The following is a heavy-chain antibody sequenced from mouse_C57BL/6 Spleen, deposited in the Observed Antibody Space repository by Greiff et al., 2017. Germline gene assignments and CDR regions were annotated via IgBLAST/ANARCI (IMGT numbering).Heavy chain of an antibody. CDR1: GYTFTSYW. J-gene: IGHJ2*01. V-gene: IGHV1-55*01. CDR3: AIFQIYDGYPFDY. CDR2: IYPGSGST. Sequence: QVQLQQPGAELVKPGASVKMSCKASGYTFTSYWITWVQQRPGQGLEWIGDIYPGSGSTNYNEKFKSKATLAVVTSSSTAYMQLSSLTSEDSAVYDGAIFQIYDGYPFDYWGQGTTLTVSS. D-gene: IGHD2-3*01.